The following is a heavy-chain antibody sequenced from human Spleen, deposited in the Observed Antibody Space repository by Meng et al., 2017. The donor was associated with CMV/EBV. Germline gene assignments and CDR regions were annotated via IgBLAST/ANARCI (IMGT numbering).Heavy chain of an antibody. CDR2: ISYDGSNK. Sequence: LSLTCAASGFTFGRYAMAWVRQAPGKGLEWVAVISYDGSNKYYADSVKGRFTISRDNSKNTLYLQMNSLRAEDTAVYYCARDAGEWELPGLGGLSRKYNWFDPWGQGTLVTVSS. CDR1: GFTFGRYA. V-gene: IGHV3-30*04. J-gene: IGHJ5*02. D-gene: IGHD1-26*01. CDR3: ARDAGEWELPGLGGLSRKYNWFDP.